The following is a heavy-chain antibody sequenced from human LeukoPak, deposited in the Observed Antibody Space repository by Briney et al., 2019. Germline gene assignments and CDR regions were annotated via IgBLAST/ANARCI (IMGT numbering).Heavy chain of an antibody. CDR3: ARDQDYGDSIDY. J-gene: IGHJ4*02. V-gene: IGHV3-21*01. Sequence: GGSLRLSCAASGFTFSNNAMSWVRQAPGKGLEWVSSISSSSSYIYYADSVKGRFTISRDNAKNSLYLQMNSLRAEDTAVYYCARDQDYGDSIDYWGQGTLVTVSS. CDR2: ISSSSSYI. CDR1: GFTFSNNA. D-gene: IGHD4-17*01.